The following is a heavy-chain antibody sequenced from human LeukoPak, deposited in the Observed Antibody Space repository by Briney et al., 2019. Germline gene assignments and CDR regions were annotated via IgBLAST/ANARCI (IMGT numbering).Heavy chain of an antibody. CDR3: ARGLDYYDSSGDEDYYYYYYMDV. V-gene: IGHV4-34*01. Sequence: SETLSLTCAVYGGSFSGYYWSWIRQPPGKGLEWIGEINHSGSTNYNPSLKSRVTISVDTSKNQFSLKLSSVTAADTAVYYCARGLDYYDSSGDEDYYYYYYMDVWGKGTTVTVSS. CDR2: INHSGST. CDR1: GGSFSGYY. D-gene: IGHD3-22*01. J-gene: IGHJ6*03.